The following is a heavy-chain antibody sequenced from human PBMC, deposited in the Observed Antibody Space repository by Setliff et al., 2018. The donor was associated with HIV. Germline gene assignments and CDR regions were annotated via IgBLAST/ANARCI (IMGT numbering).Heavy chain of an antibody. CDR3: ARDIPPFTHFDH. Sequence: GESLKISCAASGFTFTSYGMHWVRQAPGKGLEWVAFIRFDGDSKYYADSVKGRFTISRDNAKNSLYLQMNSLRAEDTAIYYCARDIPPFTHFDHWGQGTLVTVSS. V-gene: IGHV3-30*02. CDR2: IRFDGDSK. CDR1: GFTFTSYG. J-gene: IGHJ4*02.